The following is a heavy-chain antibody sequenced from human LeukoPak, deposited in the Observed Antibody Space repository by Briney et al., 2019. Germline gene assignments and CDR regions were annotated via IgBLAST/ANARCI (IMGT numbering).Heavy chain of an antibody. D-gene: IGHD5-18*01. CDR2: IFYSGST. CDR1: GGSISSSSYY. CDR3: ARRGDTGPGNDFDY. V-gene: IGHV4-39*01. Sequence: PSETLSLTCTGFGGSISSSSYYWGWIRQPPGKGLEWIGSIFYSGSTYYNPSLKSRVTISLDTSKNQFSLKLSSVTAADTAVYYCARRGDTGPGNDFDYWGQGTLVTVSS. J-gene: IGHJ4*02.